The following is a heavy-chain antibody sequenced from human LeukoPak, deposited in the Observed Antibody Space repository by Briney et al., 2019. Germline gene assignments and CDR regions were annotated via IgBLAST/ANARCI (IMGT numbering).Heavy chain of an antibody. CDR3: ARDRDSSSWPYYFDY. D-gene: IGHD6-13*01. V-gene: IGHV6-1*01. CDR2: TYYRSKWYN. CDR1: GDSVSTNSAA. J-gene: IGHJ4*02. Sequence: SQTLSLTCAISGDSVSTNSAAWNWIRQSPSRGLEWLVRTYYRSKWYNDYAASVKSRISINPDTSKNQFSLELNSVTPEDTAVYYCARDRDSSSWPYYFDYWGQGTLVTVSS.